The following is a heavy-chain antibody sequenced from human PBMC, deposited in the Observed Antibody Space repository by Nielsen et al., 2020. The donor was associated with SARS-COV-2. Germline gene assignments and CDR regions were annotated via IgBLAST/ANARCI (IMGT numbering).Heavy chain of an antibody. CDR3: AKDWTAIVVVPSGGVDY. D-gene: IGHD2-15*01. V-gene: IGHV3-30*18. CDR2: ISYDGSNE. J-gene: IGHJ4*02. CDR1: GFTFSTYG. Sequence: GGSLRLSCAASGFTFSTYGMHWVRQAPGKGLEWVAAISYDGSNEYYVDSVKGRFTISRDNSKNTLYLQMSSLREEDTAVYYCAKDWTAIVVVPSGGVDYWGQETLVTVSS.